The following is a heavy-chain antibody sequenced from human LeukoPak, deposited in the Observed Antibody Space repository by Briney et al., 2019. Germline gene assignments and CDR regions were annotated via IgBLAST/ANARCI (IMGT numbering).Heavy chain of an antibody. D-gene: IGHD3-10*01. CDR1: GYTFTGYY. CDR2: IIPIFGTA. CDR3: ARKDYYGSGSYGDY. J-gene: IGHJ4*02. Sequence: ASVKVSCKASGYTFTGYYMHWVRQAPGQGLEWMGGIIPIFGTANYAQKLQGRVTITADESTSTAYMELSSLRSEDTAVYYCARKDYYGSGSYGDYWGQGTLVTVSS. V-gene: IGHV1-69*13.